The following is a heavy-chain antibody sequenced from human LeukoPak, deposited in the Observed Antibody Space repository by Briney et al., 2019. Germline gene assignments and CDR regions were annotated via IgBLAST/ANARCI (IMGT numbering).Heavy chain of an antibody. J-gene: IGHJ3*02. CDR1: GFTFSSYG. V-gene: IGHV3-30*02. CDR3: ARESRQWPVLRAFDI. CDR2: IRYDANKK. Sequence: GGSLRLSCAASGFTFSSYGMHWVRQAPGKGLEWVAFIRYDANKKYYADSVKGRFTISRDNSKNTLYLQMNSLRADDTAVYYCARESRQWPVLRAFDIWGQGTMVTVSS. D-gene: IGHD6-19*01.